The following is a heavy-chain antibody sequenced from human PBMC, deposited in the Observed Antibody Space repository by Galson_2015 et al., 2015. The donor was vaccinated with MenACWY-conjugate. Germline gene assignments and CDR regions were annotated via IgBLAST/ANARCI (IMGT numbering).Heavy chain of an antibody. CDR3: ARYNNCSFDV. V-gene: IGHV3-74*01. CDR2: IKADGSFS. Sequence: SLRLSCAASGFTFNNHWMHWVRQHPGKGLEWISYIKADGSFSNYADSVKGKFTITTDNAKNMVYLQLDGLGDEDTDVYICARYNNCSFDVWGQGTLVTVSS. CDR1: GFTFNNHW. D-gene: IGHD1-1*01. J-gene: IGHJ4*02.